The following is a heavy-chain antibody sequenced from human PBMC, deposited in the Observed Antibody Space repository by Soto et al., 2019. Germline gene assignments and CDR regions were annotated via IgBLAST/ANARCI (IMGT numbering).Heavy chain of an antibody. J-gene: IGHJ4*02. Sequence: EVQLVESGGGLVKPGGSLRLSCAASGFTFSSYGMNWVRQAPGKGLEWDSSISRGSSHIYYADSVKGRFTISRDNAKDSLFLQMNSLRAEDTAVYYCARAQGDTMGFDYWGQGTLITVSS. CDR1: GFTFSSYG. CDR3: ARAQGDTMGFDY. D-gene: IGHD1-26*01. CDR2: ISRGSSHI. V-gene: IGHV3-21*01.